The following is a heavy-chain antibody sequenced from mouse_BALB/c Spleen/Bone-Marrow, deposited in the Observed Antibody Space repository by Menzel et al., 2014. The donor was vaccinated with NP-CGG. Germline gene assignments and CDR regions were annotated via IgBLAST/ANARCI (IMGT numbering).Heavy chain of an antibody. J-gene: IGHJ2*01. CDR3: ARDDYGFDY. V-gene: IGHV7-3*02. Sequence: EVQLVESGGGLVQPGGSLRVSCATSGFTFTDYYMSWVRQPPGKALEWLGFIRNKGNGYTTEYSASVKGRFTISRDNSQSILYLQMNTLRAEDSATYYCARDDYGFDYWGQGTTLTVSS. D-gene: IGHD1-1*01. CDR2: IRNKGNGYTT. CDR1: GFTFTDYY.